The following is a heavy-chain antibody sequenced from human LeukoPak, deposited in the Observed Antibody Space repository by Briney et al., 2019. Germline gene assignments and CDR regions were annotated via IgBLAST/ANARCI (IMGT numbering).Heavy chain of an antibody. D-gene: IGHD3-22*01. CDR1: GGTFSSYA. CDR3: ARGGHPRPDYYDSSGYSHYYYYGMDV. Sequence: ASVKVSCKASGGTFSSYAISWLRQAPGQGLEWMGGIIPIFGTANYAQKFQGRVTITADESTSTAYMELSSLRSEDTAVYYCARGGHPRPDYYDSSGYSHYYYYGMDVWGQGTTVTVSS. J-gene: IGHJ6*02. V-gene: IGHV1-69*13. CDR2: IIPIFGTA.